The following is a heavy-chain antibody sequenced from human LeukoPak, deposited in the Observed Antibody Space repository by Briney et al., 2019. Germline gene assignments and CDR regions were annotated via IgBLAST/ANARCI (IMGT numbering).Heavy chain of an antibody. CDR3: AGYSSSWYSQFDY. CDR2: IYYSGST. J-gene: IGHJ4*02. V-gene: IGHV4-59*01. CDR1: GGSISSYY. Sequence: SETLSLTCTVSGGSISSYYWSWIRQPPGKGLEWIGYIYYSGSTNYNPSLKSRVTISVDTSKNQFSLKLSSVTAADTAVYYCAGYSSSWYSQFDYWGQGTQVTVSS. D-gene: IGHD6-13*01.